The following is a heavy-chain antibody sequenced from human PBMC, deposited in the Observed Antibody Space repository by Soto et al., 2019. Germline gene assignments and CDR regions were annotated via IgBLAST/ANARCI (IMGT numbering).Heavy chain of an antibody. CDR1: GFSLTTSDLG. V-gene: IGHV2-5*01. CDR2: IYSNDHN. Sequence: QITLKESCPTLVKPTQTLTLTCTCSGFSLTTSDLGVCLISQPPGKTLEWIAVIYSNDHNRYNLSLERRVRIAKDTFKRQVVLTMSNIDSADTATYFCAHRHRVGTVTDGFDFWSQGTLVTVTS. J-gene: IGHJ4*02. D-gene: IGHD1-26*01. CDR3: AHRHRVGTVTDGFDF.